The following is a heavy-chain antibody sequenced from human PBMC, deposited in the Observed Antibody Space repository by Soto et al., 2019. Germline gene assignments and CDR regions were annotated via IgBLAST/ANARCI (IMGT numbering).Heavy chain of an antibody. CDR2: VHYDGTKK. Sequence: QVQLVESGGGVVQPGTSLRLSCAPSGFTFSSYVMHWVRQAPGEGLEWVAVVHYDGTKKYYADSVRGRFTISRDNTENILYLQMNSLRPDDTAVYFCARETSYDFWSGPQTKDVWGQGTTVTVSS. J-gene: IGHJ6*02. CDR3: ARETSYDFWSGPQTKDV. D-gene: IGHD3-3*01. CDR1: GFTFSSYV. V-gene: IGHV3-33*01.